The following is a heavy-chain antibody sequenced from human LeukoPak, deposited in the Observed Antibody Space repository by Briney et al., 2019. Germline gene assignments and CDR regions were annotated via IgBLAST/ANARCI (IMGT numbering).Heavy chain of an antibody. CDR1: GYTFTSYY. CDR3: ARGHSGSYQAVHAFDI. CDR2: INPSGGST. V-gene: IGHV1-46*01. Sequence: ASVKVSCKASGYTFTSYYMHWVRQAPGQGLEWMGIINPSGGSTSYAQKFQGRVTMTRDMSTSTVYMELSSLRSEDTAVYYCARGHSGSYQAVHAFDIWGQGTMVTVSS. J-gene: IGHJ3*02. D-gene: IGHD1-26*01.